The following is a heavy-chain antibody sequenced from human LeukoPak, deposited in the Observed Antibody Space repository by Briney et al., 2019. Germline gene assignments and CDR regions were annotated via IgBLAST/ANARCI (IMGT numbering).Heavy chain of an antibody. J-gene: IGHJ4*02. CDR3: AKGGYASGTFLYYFDY. CDR2: ISASAGTT. D-gene: IGHD3-10*01. V-gene: IGHV3-23*01. CDR1: GFTFSSYA. Sequence: GGSLRLSCAASGFTFSSYAMNWVRQGPGKGLEWVSAISASAGTTYYSDSVKGRFTISRDNSKNTLYLQMNSLTAEDTAVYYCAKGGYASGTFLYYFDYWGQGTLVTVSS.